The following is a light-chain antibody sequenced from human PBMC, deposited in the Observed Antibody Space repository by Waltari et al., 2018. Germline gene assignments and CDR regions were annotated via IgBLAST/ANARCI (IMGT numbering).Light chain of an antibody. CDR3: SSYTSSSTYV. V-gene: IGLV2-14*01. Sequence: QSALTQPASVSGSPGQSITISCPGTSSDVGAYNYVSWYQQRPGKAPKFMIYDVTKRPSGVSSRFAGSKYGHTASLTISGLQAEDEADYYCSSYTSSSTYVFGTGTKVTVL. CDR1: SSDVGAYNY. CDR2: DVT. J-gene: IGLJ1*01.